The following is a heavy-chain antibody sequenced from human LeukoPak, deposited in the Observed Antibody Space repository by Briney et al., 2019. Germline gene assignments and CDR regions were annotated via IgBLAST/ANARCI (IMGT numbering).Heavy chain of an antibody. V-gene: IGHV1-8*01. Sequence: ASVKVSCKGSGYSFISYDINWVRQAPGQGLEWMGWVSPNSGKTGFLPKFQGRIALTTNTPAETAYMELHSLTSADTALYFCARPLHSGGVRDPFDVWGQGSMVIVSS. J-gene: IGHJ3*01. CDR2: VSPNSGKT. CDR3: ARPLHSGGVRDPFDV. D-gene: IGHD2-15*01. CDR1: GYSFISYD.